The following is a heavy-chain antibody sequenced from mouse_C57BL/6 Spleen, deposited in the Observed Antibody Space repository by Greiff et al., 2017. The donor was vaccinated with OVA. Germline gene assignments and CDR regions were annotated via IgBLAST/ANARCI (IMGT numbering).Heavy chain of an antibody. Sequence: QVQLQQPGAELVMPGASVKLSCKASGYTFTSYWMHWVKQRPGQGLEWIGEIDPSDSYTNYNQKFKGKSTLTVDKSSSTAYMQLSSLTSEDSAVYYGARKGSTTVVDYWGQGTTLTVSS. CDR3: ARKGSTTVVDY. CDR1: GYTFTSYW. V-gene: IGHV1-69*01. CDR2: IDPSDSYT. D-gene: IGHD1-1*01. J-gene: IGHJ2*01.